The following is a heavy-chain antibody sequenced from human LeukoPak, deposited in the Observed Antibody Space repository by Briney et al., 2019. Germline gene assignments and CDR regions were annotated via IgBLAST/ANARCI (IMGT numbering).Heavy chain of an antibody. Sequence: PSETLSLTCAVSGYSISSGYYWGWIRQPPGKGLEWIGSIYHSGSTYYNPSLKSRVTISVDTSKNQFSLKLSSVTAADTAVYYCARRFQGPLDYWGQGTLVTVSS. CDR1: GYSISSGYY. CDR3: ARRFQGPLDY. V-gene: IGHV4-38-2*01. J-gene: IGHJ4*02. CDR2: IYHSGST.